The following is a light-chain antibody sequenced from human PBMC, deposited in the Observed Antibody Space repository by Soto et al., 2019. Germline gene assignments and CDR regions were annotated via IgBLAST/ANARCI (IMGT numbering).Light chain of an antibody. CDR1: QSVLTS. CDR2: KAS. CDR3: QRYNSYSRT. J-gene: IGKJ1*01. V-gene: IGKV1-5*03. Sequence: DIPMTQSPSTRSACVGDRVAITCRASQSVLTSLAWYQHKPGKAPKLPVYKASNLESGVPSRFSGSGSGTEFTLTISSLQPDDFATYYCQRYNSYSRTFGQGTKVDI.